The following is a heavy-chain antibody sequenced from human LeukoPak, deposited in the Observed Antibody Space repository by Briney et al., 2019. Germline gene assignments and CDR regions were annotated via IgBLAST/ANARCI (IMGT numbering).Heavy chain of an antibody. CDR1: GGSISSYY. J-gene: IGHJ5*02. V-gene: IGHV4-4*07. Sequence: SETLSLTCTVSGGSISSYYWSWIRQPPGKGLEWSGRIYTSGSTNYNPSLKSRVTMSVDTSKNQFSLKLSSVTAADTAVYYCVRDGVGAPWWFDPWGQGTLVTVSS. D-gene: IGHD1-26*01. CDR3: VRDGVGAPWWFDP. CDR2: IYTSGST.